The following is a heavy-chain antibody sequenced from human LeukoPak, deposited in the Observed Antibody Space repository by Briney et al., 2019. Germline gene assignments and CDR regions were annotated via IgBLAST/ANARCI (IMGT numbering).Heavy chain of an antibody. CDR2: IYYSGST. CDR1: GGSISSGGYS. V-gene: IGHV4-61*08. J-gene: IGHJ3*02. CDR3: ARAPSSGYYYVGLAAFDI. D-gene: IGHD3-22*01. Sequence: PSETLSLTCAVSGGSISSGGYSWSWIRQPPGKGLEWIGYIYYSGSTNYNPSLKSRVTISVDTSKNQFSLKLSSVTAADTAVYYCARAPSSGYYYVGLAAFDIWGQGTMVTVSS.